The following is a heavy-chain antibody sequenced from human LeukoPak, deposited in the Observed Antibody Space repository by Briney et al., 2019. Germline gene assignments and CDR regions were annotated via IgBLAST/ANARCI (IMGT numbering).Heavy chain of an antibody. J-gene: IGHJ3*02. CDR1: GYSFTSYW. CDR2: IYPGDSDT. V-gene: IGHV5-51*03. D-gene: IGHD3-22*01. Sequence: KPGESLKISCKGSGYSFTSYWIGWVRQMPGKGLKWMGIIYPGDSDTRYSPSFQGQVTISADKSISTAYLQWSSLKASDTAMYYCARPYYDSSGYYDAFHIWGQGTMVTVSS. CDR3: ARPYYDSSGYYDAFHI.